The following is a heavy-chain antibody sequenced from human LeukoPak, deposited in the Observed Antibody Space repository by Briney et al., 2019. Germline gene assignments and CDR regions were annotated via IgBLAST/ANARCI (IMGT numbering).Heavy chain of an antibody. J-gene: IGHJ4*02. CDR1: GGSISSGSYY. CDR3: ARGIVLMVYAEYYLDY. CDR2: IYTSGST. D-gene: IGHD2-8*01. Sequence: SETLSLTCTVSGGSISSGSYYWRWIRQPAGKGLEWIGRIYTSGSTNYNPSLKSRVTISVDTSKNQFSLKLSSVTAADTAVYYCARGIVLMVYAEYYLDYWGQGTLVTVSS. V-gene: IGHV4-61*02.